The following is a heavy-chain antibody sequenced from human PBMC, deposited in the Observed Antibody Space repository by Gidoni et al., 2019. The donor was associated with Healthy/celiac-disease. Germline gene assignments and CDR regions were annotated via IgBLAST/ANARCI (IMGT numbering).Heavy chain of an antibody. V-gene: IGHV4-38-2*01. Sequence: QVQLQESGPGLVKPSETLSLTCAVSGYSISSGYYWGWIRQPPGKGLEWIGSIYHSGSTYYNPSLKSRVTISVDTSKNQFSLKLSSVTAAVTAVYYCARNRVEMATTTLIDYWGQGTLVTVSS. CDR2: IYHSGST. CDR3: ARNRVEMATTTLIDY. D-gene: IGHD5-12*01. J-gene: IGHJ4*02. CDR1: GYSISSGYY.